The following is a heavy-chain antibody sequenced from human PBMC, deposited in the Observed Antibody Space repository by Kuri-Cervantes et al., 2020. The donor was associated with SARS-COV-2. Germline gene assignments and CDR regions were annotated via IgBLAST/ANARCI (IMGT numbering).Heavy chain of an antibody. J-gene: IGHJ3*02. CDR1: GRAIRGGCYY. D-gene: IGHD3-16*01. Sequence: SETLSLTCTLSGRAIRGGCYYCSWIRQHPGKGLEWIGYIYYNGSTYYNPSPKSRVTISVDTSKNQFSLKLHSVTAADTAVYYRGIDPVGAPDDAFDIWGQGTMVTVSS. CDR2: IYYNGST. V-gene: IGHV4-31*03. CDR3: GIDPVGAPDDAFDI.